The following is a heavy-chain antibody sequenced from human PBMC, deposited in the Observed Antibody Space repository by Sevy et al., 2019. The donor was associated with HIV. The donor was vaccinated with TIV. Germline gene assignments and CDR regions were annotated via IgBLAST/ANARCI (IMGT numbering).Heavy chain of an antibody. CDR2: MSPGDSDP. Sequence: GESLKISCKGSAYTFTTHWIGWVRQVPGKGLEWMGIMSPGDSDPRHCPSFQGQVTMSVDKYVSTAYLQWHSLETSDTAIYYCARLDSYSSGWSPRYYFDYWGQGTLVTVSS. CDR1: AYTFTTHW. J-gene: IGHJ4*02. CDR3: ARLDSYSSGWSPRYYFDY. V-gene: IGHV5-51*01. D-gene: IGHD6-13*01.